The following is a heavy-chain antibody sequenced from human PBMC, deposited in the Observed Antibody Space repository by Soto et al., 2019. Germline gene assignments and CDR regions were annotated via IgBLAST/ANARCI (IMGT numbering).Heavy chain of an antibody. J-gene: IGHJ6*02. CDR3: ARVDEYSGNGMVV. Sequence: QVQLVESGGGVVQPGRSLRLSCAASEFTFSNYGMHWVRQAPGKGLEWVAVILNDGSNRYHAESVKDRFTISRDNSKNTLQLQMHSVRAEDTSMYYCARVDEYSGNGMVVWGPGTTVTVS. D-gene: IGHD3-10*01. CDR1: EFTFSNYG. V-gene: IGHV3-33*01. CDR2: ILNDGSNR.